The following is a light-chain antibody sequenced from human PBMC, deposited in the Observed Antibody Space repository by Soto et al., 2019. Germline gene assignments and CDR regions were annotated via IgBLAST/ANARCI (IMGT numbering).Light chain of an antibody. CDR2: VGTGGMEG. Sequence: QLVLTQSPSASASLGDSVTLTCTLNSGYSNYGVDWYQQRPGKGPRFVMRVGTGGMEGSKGDGIPDRFSVLGSGLNRFLTIENIQVEDEGDYHCGTDHGGGSNVVFGGGTKVTVL. J-gene: IGLJ2*01. V-gene: IGLV9-49*03. CDR1: SGYSNYG. CDR3: GTDHGGGSNVV.